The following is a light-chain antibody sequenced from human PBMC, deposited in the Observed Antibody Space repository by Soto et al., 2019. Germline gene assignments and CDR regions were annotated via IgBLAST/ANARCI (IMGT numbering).Light chain of an antibody. CDR1: QDISNY. CDR2: DAS. J-gene: IGKJ3*01. V-gene: IGKV1-33*01. CDR3: QQYDNLPLT. Sequence: DIQMTQSPSSLSASVGDRVTITCQASQDISNYLNWYQQKPGKAPKLLNYDASNLETGVPSRFSVSVSGTDFTFTISSLQPEDIATYYCQQYDNLPLTFGPGTKVDIK.